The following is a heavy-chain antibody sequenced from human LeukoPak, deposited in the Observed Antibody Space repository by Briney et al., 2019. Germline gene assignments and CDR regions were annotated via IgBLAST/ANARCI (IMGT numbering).Heavy chain of an antibody. Sequence: GGSLRLSCAASGFTFSSYGMHWVRQAPGKGLEWVAVISYDGSNKYYADSVKGRFTISRDNSKNTLYLQMNSLRAEDTAVYYCAKTRDFWSGYMDYWGQGTLVTVSS. V-gene: IGHV3-30*18. J-gene: IGHJ4*02. CDR1: GFTFSSYG. D-gene: IGHD3-3*01. CDR3: AKTRDFWSGYMDY. CDR2: ISYDGSNK.